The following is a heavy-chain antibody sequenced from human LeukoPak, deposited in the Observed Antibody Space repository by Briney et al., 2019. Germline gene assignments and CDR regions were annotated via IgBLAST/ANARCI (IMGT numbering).Heavy chain of an antibody. J-gene: IGHJ6*03. D-gene: IGHD3-10*01. V-gene: IGHV1-18*04. CDR3: ARDGHLPRWFGELLIGYYYYMDV. Sequence: ASVKVSCKASGYTFTGYYMHWVRQAPGQGLEWMGWISAYNGNTNYAQKLQGRVTMTTDTSTSTAYMELRSLRSDDTAVYYCARDGHLPRWFGELLIGYYYYMDVWGKGTTVTISS. CDR1: GYTFTGYY. CDR2: ISAYNGNT.